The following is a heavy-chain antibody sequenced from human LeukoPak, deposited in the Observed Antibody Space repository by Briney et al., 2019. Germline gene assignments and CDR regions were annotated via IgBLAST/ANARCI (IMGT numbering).Heavy chain of an antibody. D-gene: IGHD4-17*01. CDR2: IRSKANSYAT. CDR3: TLINGDRTGY. J-gene: IGHJ4*02. CDR1: GFTFSGSA. V-gene: IGHV3-73*01. Sequence: GGSLRLSCAASGFTFSGSAMHWVRQASGKGLEWVGRIRSKANSYATAYAASVKGRFTISRDDSKNTAYLQMNGLKAEDTAVYYCTLINGDRTGYWGQGTLVTVSS.